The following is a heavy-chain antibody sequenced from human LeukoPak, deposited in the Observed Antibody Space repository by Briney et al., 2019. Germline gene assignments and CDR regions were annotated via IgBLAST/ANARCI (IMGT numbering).Heavy chain of an antibody. CDR1: GFTFSSYN. CDR2: ISSSSSHI. V-gene: IGHV3-21*01. CDR3: SDVSGSY. D-gene: IGHD3-10*01. J-gene: IGHJ4*02. Sequence: GGSLRLSCAASGFTFSSYNMNWVRQAPGKGLEWISFISSSSSHIYYADSVKGRFTISRDNAKNSLYLQMNSLRAEDTALYYCSDVSGSYWGQGTLVTVSS.